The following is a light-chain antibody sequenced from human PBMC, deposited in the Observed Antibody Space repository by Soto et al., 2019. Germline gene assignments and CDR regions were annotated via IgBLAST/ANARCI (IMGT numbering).Light chain of an antibody. CDR3: CSYTSSSTPYF. Sequence: QSALTQPASVSGSPGQSITISCTGTSSDVGGYNYVSWYQQHPGKAPKLMIYDVSNRPSGVSNRFSGSKSGNTASLTISGLQAEDEADYYCCSYTSSSTPYFFGTGTKLTVL. CDR1: SSDVGGYNY. V-gene: IGLV2-14*01. CDR2: DVS. J-gene: IGLJ1*01.